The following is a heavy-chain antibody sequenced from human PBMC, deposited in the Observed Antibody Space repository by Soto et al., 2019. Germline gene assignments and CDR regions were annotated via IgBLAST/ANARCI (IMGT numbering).Heavy chain of an antibody. J-gene: IGHJ3*02. D-gene: IGHD3-3*01. V-gene: IGHV3-74*01. CDR2: ISSDGSST. CDR3: ARDGPPIFYYFCSGYGDAYYI. Sequence: PGGSLRLSCAASGFTFSSYWMHWVRQAPGKGLVWVSRISSDGSSTSYADSVKGRFTISRDNAKNTLYLQMNSLRAEDTAVYYCARDGPPIFYYFCSGYGDAYYIWGQGSMVPVSS. CDR1: GFTFSSYW.